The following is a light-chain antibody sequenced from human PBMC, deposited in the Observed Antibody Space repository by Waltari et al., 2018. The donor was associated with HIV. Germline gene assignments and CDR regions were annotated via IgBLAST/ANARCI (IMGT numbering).Light chain of an antibody. CDR1: RFNIGSNS. J-gene: IGLJ2*01. V-gene: IGLV1-44*01. CDR3: AAWDDNLNGL. CDR2: HNN. Sequence: QSVLSQPPSASGTPGQRVTISCSGGRFNIGSNSVSWYQHLQGAAPRLLISHNNQRPSGVPDRFSGSKSGTSASLAISGLQSEDEGHYYCAAWDDNLNGLFGGGTKLTVL.